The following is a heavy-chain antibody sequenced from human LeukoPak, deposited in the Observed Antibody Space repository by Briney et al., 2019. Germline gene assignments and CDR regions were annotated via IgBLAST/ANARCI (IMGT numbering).Heavy chain of an antibody. J-gene: IGHJ5*02. CDR3: ARDVSHCTDGVCSGS. D-gene: IGHD2-8*01. Sequence: GGSLRLSCVASGFTFSAYSMNWVRQAPGKGLEWVSYISTSNVNIYYADSVKGRFTISRDNAKNSLYLQMNSLRAEDTAVYYCARDVSHCTDGVCSGSWGQGTLVTVSS. CDR1: GFTFSAYS. V-gene: IGHV3-48*04. CDR2: ISTSNVNI.